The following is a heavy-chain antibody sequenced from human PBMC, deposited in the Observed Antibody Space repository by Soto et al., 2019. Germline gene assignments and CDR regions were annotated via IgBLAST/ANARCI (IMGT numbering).Heavy chain of an antibody. CDR3: ARVPYCGGDCYFNWFDP. CDR1: GFTFSSYW. Sequence: PGGSLRLSCAASGFTFSSYWMSWVRQAPGKGLEWVANIKQDGSEKYNVDSVRGRFTISRDNAKNSLYLQMNSLRAEDTAVYYCARVPYCGGDCYFNWFDPWGQGTLVTVSS. V-gene: IGHV3-7*03. D-gene: IGHD2-21*02. CDR2: IKQDGSEK. J-gene: IGHJ5*02.